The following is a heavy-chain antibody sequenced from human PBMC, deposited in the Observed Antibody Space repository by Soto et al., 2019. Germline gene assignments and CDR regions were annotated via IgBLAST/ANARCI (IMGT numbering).Heavy chain of an antibody. CDR2: IIPIFGTA. V-gene: IGHV1-69*01. Sequence: QVQLVQSGAEVKKPGSSVKVSCKASGGTFSSYAISWVRQAPGQGLEWMGGIIPIFGTANYAQKFQGRVTITGDESTSTAYMELSSLGSADTAVYYCAGEVGATLNWFDPWGQGTLVTVSS. D-gene: IGHD1-26*01. CDR3: AGEVGATLNWFDP. J-gene: IGHJ5*02. CDR1: GGTFSSYA.